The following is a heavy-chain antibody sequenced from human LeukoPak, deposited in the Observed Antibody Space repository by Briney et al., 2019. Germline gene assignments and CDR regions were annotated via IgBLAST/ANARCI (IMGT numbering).Heavy chain of an antibody. Sequence: PGGSLRLSCAASGFTFRNYAMDWVRQGPGKGLEWVAATSGAGATTFYTDSVKGRFTISRDNSKDTLYLQMNSLRAEDTAVYYRARQGSGPDYYFDYWGQGTLATVSS. CDR1: GFTFRNYA. V-gene: IGHV3-23*01. J-gene: IGHJ4*02. CDR2: TSGAGATT. D-gene: IGHD6-19*01. CDR3: ARQGSGPDYYFDY.